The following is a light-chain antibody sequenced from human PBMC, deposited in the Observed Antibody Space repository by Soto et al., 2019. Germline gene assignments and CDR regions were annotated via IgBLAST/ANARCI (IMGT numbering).Light chain of an antibody. J-gene: IGLJ2*01. CDR3: SSYAGSNNFVV. CDR1: SRDVGGYNY. CDR2: EVS. Sequence: QSILTPPSSASLSPGQSVTISCTGTSRDVGGYNYVSWYQQHPGKAPKLMIYEVSKRPSGVPDRFSGSKSGNTASLTVSGLQAEDEADYYCSSYAGSNNFVVFGGGTKVTVL. V-gene: IGLV2-8*01.